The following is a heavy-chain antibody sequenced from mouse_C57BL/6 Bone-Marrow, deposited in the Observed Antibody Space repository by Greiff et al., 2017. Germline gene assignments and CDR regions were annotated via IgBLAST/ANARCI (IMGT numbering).Heavy chain of an antibody. V-gene: IGHV1-19*01. CDR1: GYTFPDYY. J-gene: IGHJ4*01. CDR2: INPYNGGT. D-gene: IGHD4-1*01. CDR3: ARWESYAMDY. Sequence: VQLQQSGPVLVKPGASVKMSCKASGYTFPDYYMNWVKQSHGKSLEWIGVINPYNGGTSYNQKFKGKATLTVDKSSSTAYMELNSLTSEDSAVYYCARWESYAMDYWGQGTSVTVSS.